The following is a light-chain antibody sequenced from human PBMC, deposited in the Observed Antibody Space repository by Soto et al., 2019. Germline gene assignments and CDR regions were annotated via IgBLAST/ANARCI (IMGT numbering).Light chain of an antibody. CDR2: GAS. Sequence: EIELTQSPATLSVSAGGTVTLSCRASQSIRTNVAWYQQIPGQAPRLLVYGASTRATGVPARFSGSGSGIEFTLTISSLQAEESAFYYCQQYFNWPLTWTFGPGTKVQSK. CDR1: QSIRTN. CDR3: QQYFNWPLTWT. V-gene: IGKV3-15*01. J-gene: IGKJ1*01.